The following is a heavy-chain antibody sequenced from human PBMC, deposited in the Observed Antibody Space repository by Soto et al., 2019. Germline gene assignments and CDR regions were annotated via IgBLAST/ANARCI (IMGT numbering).Heavy chain of an antibody. D-gene: IGHD2-2*01. Sequence: SETLSLTCAVYGGSFSGYYWSWIRQPPGKGLEWIGEINHSGSTNYNPSLKSRVTISGDTSKKQFSLKLSSVTAADTAVYYCASLGYCSTTSCYGIDYWGQGTLVTVSS. J-gene: IGHJ4*02. CDR1: GGSFSGYY. CDR3: ASLGYCSTTSCYGIDY. CDR2: INHSGST. V-gene: IGHV4-34*01.